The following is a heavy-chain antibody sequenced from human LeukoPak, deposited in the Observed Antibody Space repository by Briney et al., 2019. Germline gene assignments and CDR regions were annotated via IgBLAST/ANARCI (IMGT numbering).Heavy chain of an antibody. J-gene: IGHJ3*02. V-gene: IGHV4-59*08. Sequence: SETLSLTCTVSGGSISSYYWSWIRQPPGKGLEWIGYIYYSGSTNYNPSLKSRVTISVDTSKNQFSLKLSSVTAADTAVYYCARYPPVGATHDAFDIWGQGTMVTVSS. D-gene: IGHD1-26*01. CDR2: IYYSGST. CDR3: ARYPPVGATHDAFDI. CDR1: GGSISSYY.